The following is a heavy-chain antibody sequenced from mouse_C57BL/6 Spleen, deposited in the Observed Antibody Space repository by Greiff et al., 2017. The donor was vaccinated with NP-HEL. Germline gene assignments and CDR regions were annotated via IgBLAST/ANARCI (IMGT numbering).Heavy chain of an antibody. CDR1: GYTFTDYN. CDR2: INPNNGGT. J-gene: IGHJ2*01. D-gene: IGHD4-1*01. V-gene: IGHV1-18*01. CDR3: ARCSGERGYFDY. Sequence: EVKLQESGPELVKPGASVKIPCKASGYTFTDYNVDWVKQSHGKSLEWIGDINPNNGGTIYNQKFKGKATLTVDKSSSTAYMELRSLTSEDTAVYYCARCSGERGYFDYWGQGTTLTVSS.